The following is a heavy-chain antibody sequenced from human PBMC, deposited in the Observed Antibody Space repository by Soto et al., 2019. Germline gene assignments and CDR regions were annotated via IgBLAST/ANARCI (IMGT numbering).Heavy chain of an antibody. J-gene: IGHJ6*02. D-gene: IGHD2-2*01. V-gene: IGHV4-30-2*06. CDR1: GDSIGSGGFP. Sequence: QVQLQESGSGLVETFQTLSLTCTVSGDSIGSGGFPWTWIRQSTGKGLEWIGYVYRTGATSYNPSLEGRASISVDTSRNQFSLKLKSVTPADTAVYFCARDSYAMSSFALDVWGRGTVVTVSS. CDR2: VYRTGAT. CDR3: ARDSYAMSSFALDV.